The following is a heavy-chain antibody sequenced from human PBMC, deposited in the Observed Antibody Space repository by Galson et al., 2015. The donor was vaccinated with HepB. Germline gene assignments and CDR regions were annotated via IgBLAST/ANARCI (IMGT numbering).Heavy chain of an antibody. CDR3: TRGFPYYNNELNDY. D-gene: IGHD3-22*01. Sequence: SLRLSCAASGFTFTGYAMSWVRQPPGRGLEWISSISSGGSYIYYADSVKGRFTISRDNARNSLFLQLNSLRAEDTAVYYCTRGFPYYNNELNDYWGQGTLVTVSS. V-gene: IGHV3-21*01. CDR1: GFTFTGYA. J-gene: IGHJ4*02. CDR2: ISSGGSYI.